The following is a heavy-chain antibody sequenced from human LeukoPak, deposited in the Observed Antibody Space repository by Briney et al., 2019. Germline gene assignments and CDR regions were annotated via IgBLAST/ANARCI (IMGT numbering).Heavy chain of an antibody. D-gene: IGHD3-22*01. J-gene: IGHJ5*02. CDR2: MYYSGST. CDR1: GGSLSSGDYY. Sequence: PSETLSLTCTVSGGSLSSGDYYRSWIRQPPGKGLERIAYMYYSGSTYYNPSLKSRVTMSADTSKNQLSLKLSSVTAADTAVYYCARPYYYDSRIDPWGQGILVTVSS. CDR3: ARPYYYDSRIDP. V-gene: IGHV4-30-4*01.